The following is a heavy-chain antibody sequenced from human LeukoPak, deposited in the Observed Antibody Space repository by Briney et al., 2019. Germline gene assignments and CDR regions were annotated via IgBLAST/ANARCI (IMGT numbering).Heavy chain of an antibody. J-gene: IGHJ4*02. CDR1: GHTFTGYY. CDR3: ARDLCHGGSCFHFDS. CDR2: INPDSGAT. D-gene: IGHD2-15*01. V-gene: IGHV1-2*02. Sequence: ASVKVSCKASGHTFTGYYVHWVRQAPGQGLEWLGWINPDSGATNFAQRFQGRVTMTRDTSVNTAHMELNNLRSDDTAVYYCARDLCHGGSCFHFDSWGQGTLVTVSS.